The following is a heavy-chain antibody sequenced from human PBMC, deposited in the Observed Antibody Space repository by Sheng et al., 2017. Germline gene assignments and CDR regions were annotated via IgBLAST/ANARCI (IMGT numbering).Heavy chain of an antibody. D-gene: IGHD5-12*01. Sequence: QVQLQESGPGLVKPSQTLSLTCTVSGGSVSINNYFWSWVRQPAGKGLEWIGYIYTSRVTKYNPSLESRVTISLDTSKNQFSLDLSSVTAADTAVHYCAREGGYNGYWFDPGAREPWSPSPQ. V-gene: IGHV4-61*02. CDR1: GGSVSINNYF. CDR2: IYTSRVT. J-gene: IGHJ5*02. CDR3: AREGGYNGYWFDP.